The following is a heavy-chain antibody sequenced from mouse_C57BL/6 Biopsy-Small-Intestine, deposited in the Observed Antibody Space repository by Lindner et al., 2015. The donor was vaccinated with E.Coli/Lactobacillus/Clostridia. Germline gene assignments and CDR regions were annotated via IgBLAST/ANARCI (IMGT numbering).Heavy chain of an antibody. D-gene: IGHD2-14*01. CDR2: INPSGGAT. V-gene: IGHV1-53*01. Sequence: SVKVSCKASGYTFTTYYLHWVRLAPGQGLEWVGVINPSGGATSYTQKFRDRVTMTRDTSTSTVYMELSGLTSDDTAIYYCARDSIGRAGSVDYWGQGTLVTVSS. CDR1: GYTFTTYY. CDR3: ARDSIGRAGSVDY. J-gene: IGHJ4*01.